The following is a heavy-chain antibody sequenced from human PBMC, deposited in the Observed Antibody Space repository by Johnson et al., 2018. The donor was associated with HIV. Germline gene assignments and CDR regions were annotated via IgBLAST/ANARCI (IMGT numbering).Heavy chain of an antibody. Sequence: VQLVESGGGLVQPGGSLRLSCTASGFRFSSSWMHWVRQAPGKGLVWVSRINSDGGSTAYADSVKGRFTISRENTKDTLSLQMNSLRAEDTGVYYCAKPQLLADDIFNFWGQGTMVNVSS. V-gene: IGHV3-74*03. CDR3: AKPQLLADDIFNF. D-gene: IGHD6-19*01. J-gene: IGHJ3*01. CDR1: GFRFSSSW. CDR2: INSDGGST.